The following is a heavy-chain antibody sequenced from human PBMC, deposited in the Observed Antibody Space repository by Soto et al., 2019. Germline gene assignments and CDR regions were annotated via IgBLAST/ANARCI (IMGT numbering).Heavy chain of an antibody. V-gene: IGHV3-23*01. CDR1: GFTFNHYG. Sequence: PGGSLRLSYAASGFTFNHYGMAWVRQAPGKGLEWVSVISGSGGTTYYADSVRGRFTISRDNSKSTVYLQMNSLRVEDTALYSCAKVIVLGASTIEFWGPGTLVTVSS. CDR3: AKVIVLGASTIEF. CDR2: ISGSGGTT. D-gene: IGHD6-6*01. J-gene: IGHJ4*02.